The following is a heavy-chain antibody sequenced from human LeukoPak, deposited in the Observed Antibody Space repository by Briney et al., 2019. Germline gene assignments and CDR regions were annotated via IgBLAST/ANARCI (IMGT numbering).Heavy chain of an antibody. CDR1: GGSISSYY. CDR3: ARDYYDSSGYYDWYFDL. D-gene: IGHD3-22*01. V-gene: IGHV4-4*07. CDR2: IYTSGST. J-gene: IGHJ2*01. Sequence: SETLSLTCTVSGGSISSYYWSWVRQPAGKGLEWIGRIYTSGSTNYNPSLKSRVTMSVDTSKNQFSLKLSSVTAADTAVYYCARDYYDSSGYYDWYFDLWGRGTLVTVSS.